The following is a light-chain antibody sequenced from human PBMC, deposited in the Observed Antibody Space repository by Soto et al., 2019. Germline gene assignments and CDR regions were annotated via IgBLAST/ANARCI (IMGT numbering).Light chain of an antibody. CDR3: QQYDNRPLS. CDR1: QDISKY. J-gene: IGKJ4*01. CDR2: DAS. Sequence: DIRVTQSPSSLSASVGGGLNIPSQASQDISKYLNWYQHKPGKAPKLLIYDASDLEAGVPSRFSGSGSGTDFTFTISSLQTEDIATYYCQQYDNRPLSFGGGTKVDLK. V-gene: IGKV1-33*01.